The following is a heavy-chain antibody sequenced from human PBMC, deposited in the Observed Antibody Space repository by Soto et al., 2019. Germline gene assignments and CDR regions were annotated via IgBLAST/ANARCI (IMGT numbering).Heavy chain of an antibody. V-gene: IGHV1-46*01. CDR1: GYTFTSYY. CDR3: EITGTTGDYGMDV. CDR2: INPSGGST. Sequence: ASVKVSCKASGYTFTSYYMHWVRQAPGQGLEWMGIINPSGGSTSYAQKFQGRVTMTRDTSTSTVYMELSSLRSEDTAVYYCEITGTTGDYGMDVWGQGTTVTVSS. D-gene: IGHD1-7*01. J-gene: IGHJ6*02.